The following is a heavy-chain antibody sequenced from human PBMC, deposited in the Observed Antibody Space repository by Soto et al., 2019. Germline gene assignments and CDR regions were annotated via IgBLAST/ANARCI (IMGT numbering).Heavy chain of an antibody. Sequence: PGGSLRLPCAASGFTFSSYGMHWVRQAPGKGLEWVAVIWYDGSNKYYADSVKGRFTISRDNSKNTLYLQMNSLRAEDTAVYYCARGDYDFWSGYYPSNLYNWFDPWGQGPLVTVSS. CDR2: IWYDGSNK. D-gene: IGHD3-3*01. J-gene: IGHJ5*02. CDR3: ARGDYDFWSGYYPSNLYNWFDP. CDR1: GFTFSSYG. V-gene: IGHV3-33*01.